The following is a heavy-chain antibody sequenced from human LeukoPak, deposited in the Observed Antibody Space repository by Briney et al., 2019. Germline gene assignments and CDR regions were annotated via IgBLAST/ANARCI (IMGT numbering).Heavy chain of an antibody. CDR3: ARNWFDP. CDR1: GFTVSSDY. Sequence: GGSLRLSCTASGFTVSSDYMSWVRQAPGKGLEWVSVIYSGGSTYYADSVKGRFTISRDKSKNTVYLQMNSLRFEDTAMYYCARNWFDPWGQGTLVTVSS. CDR2: IYSGGST. J-gene: IGHJ5*02. V-gene: IGHV3-53*05.